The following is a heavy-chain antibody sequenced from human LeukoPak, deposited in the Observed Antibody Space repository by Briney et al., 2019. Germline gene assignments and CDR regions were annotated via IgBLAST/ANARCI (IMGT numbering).Heavy chain of an antibody. CDR3: ARAIAAGGYYFDY. CDR1: GYTFSRYY. CDR2: INPSGGST. D-gene: IGHD2-15*01. Sequence: GASVKVSCKAFGYTFSRYYMHWVRRAPGQGLEWMGTINPSGGSTRFAQKFQGRISMTRDMSTTTVFMELTSLTSDDTAEYYCARAIAAGGYYFDYWGQGTLVTVSS. V-gene: IGHV1-46*01. J-gene: IGHJ4*02.